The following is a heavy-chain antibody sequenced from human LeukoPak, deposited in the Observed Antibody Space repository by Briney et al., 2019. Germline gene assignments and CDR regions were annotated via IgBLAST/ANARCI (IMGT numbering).Heavy chain of an antibody. CDR3: ARSTTMVRGVIRDY. V-gene: IGHV4-30-4*08. CDR1: GGSISSGDYY. J-gene: IGHJ4*02. D-gene: IGHD3-10*01. CDR2: IYYSGST. Sequence: SQTLSLTCTVSGGSISSGDYYWSWIRQPPGKGLEWIGYIYYSGSTYYNPSLKSRVTISVDTSKNQFSLKLSSVTAADTAVYYCARSTTMVRGVIRDYWGQGTLVTVSS.